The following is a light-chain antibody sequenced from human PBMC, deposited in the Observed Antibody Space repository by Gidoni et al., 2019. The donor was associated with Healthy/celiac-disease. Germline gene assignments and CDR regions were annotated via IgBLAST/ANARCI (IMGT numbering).Light chain of an antibody. CDR1: QSNSRY. Sequence: DLQMTQSPSSMSASVGDGITITCRASQSNSRYLNWYQQKPGKAPKLLIDAASSLQSGVPSSLSGSGSGTDGTLTISSLQPEDFAIYYGQKSDRTPPRTFGQGTKVEIK. CDR2: AAS. J-gene: IGKJ1*01. CDR3: QKSDRTPPRT. V-gene: IGKV1-39*01.